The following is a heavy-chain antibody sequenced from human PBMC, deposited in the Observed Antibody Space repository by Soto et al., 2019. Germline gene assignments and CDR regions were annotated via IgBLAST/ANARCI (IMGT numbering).Heavy chain of an antibody. J-gene: IGHJ4*02. CDR2: IYSGGST. D-gene: IGHD1-26*01. V-gene: IGHV3-53*02. Sequence: EVQLVETGGGLIQPGGSLRLSCAVSGFTVSNNYMSWVRQAPGKGIERVSVIYSGGSTYYADSVKGRFTISRDNSKNTVYLQMNSLRAEETDVYYCVILELGIGPDYWGLGTLVTVSS. CDR1: GFTVSNNY. CDR3: VILELGIGPDY.